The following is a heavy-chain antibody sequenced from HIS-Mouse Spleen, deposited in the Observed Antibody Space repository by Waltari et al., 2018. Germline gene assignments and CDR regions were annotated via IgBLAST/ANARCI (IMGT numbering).Heavy chain of an antibody. V-gene: IGHV4-34*01. CDR1: GGSFSGHY. D-gene: IGHD1-7*01. CDR3: AGYNWNYGTDY. CDR2: INHSGRT. Sequence: QVQLQQWGAGLLKPSETLSLTCAVYGGSFSGHYWSWIRQPPGKGLEWIGEINHSGRTKYTPSLKSRVTISVDTSKNQFSLKLSSVTAADTAVYYCAGYNWNYGTDYWGQGTLVTVSS. J-gene: IGHJ4*02.